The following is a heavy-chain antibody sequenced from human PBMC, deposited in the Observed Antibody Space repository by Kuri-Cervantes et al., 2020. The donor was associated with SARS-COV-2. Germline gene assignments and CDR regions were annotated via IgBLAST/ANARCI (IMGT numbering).Heavy chain of an antibody. V-gene: IGHV4-30-4*08. CDR2: IYYNGST. J-gene: IGHJ4*02. D-gene: IGHD6-6*01. Sequence: SETLSLTCTVSGGSISSGDYYWSWIRQPPGKGLEWIGYIYYNGSTYYNPSLKSRVTISVDTSKNQFSLKLSSVTAADTAVYYCARSLQLVRFDYWGQGTLVTVSS. CDR3: ARSLQLVRFDY. CDR1: GGSISSGDYY.